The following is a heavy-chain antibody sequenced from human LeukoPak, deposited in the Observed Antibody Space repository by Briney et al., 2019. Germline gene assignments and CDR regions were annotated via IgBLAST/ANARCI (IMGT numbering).Heavy chain of an antibody. Sequence: SVKVSCKASGGTFSSYAISWVRQAPGQGLEWMGGIIPIFGTANYAQKFQGRVTITADESTSTAYMELSSLRSEDTAVYYCARDLRRYSGYYDGGMDVWGQGTTVTVSS. CDR2: IIPIFGTA. CDR3: ARDLRRYSGYYDGGMDV. V-gene: IGHV1-69*13. D-gene: IGHD5-12*01. J-gene: IGHJ6*02. CDR1: GGTFSSYA.